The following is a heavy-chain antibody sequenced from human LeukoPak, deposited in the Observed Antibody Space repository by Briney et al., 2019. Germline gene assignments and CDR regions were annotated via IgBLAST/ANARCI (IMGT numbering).Heavy chain of an antibody. J-gene: IGHJ4*02. V-gene: IGHV3-48*01. Sequence: GGSLRLSCAASGFTVSSNYMSWVRQAPGKGLEWVSYISSSSSTIYYADSVKGRFTISRDNAKNSLYLQMNSLRAEDTAVYYCARVSRYCSSTSCYLRDGFDYWGQGTLVTVSS. D-gene: IGHD2-2*01. CDR2: ISSSSSTI. CDR1: GFTVSSNY. CDR3: ARVSRYCSSTSCYLRDGFDY.